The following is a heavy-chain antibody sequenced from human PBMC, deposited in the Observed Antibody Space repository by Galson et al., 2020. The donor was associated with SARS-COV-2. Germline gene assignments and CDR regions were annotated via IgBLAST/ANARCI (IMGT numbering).Heavy chain of an antibody. CDR1: GYTFTGYY. CDR2: INPNSGGT. D-gene: IGHD4-17*01. Sequence: ASVKVSCKASGYTFTGYYMHWVRQAPGQGLEWMGWINPNSGGTNYAQKFQGRVTMTRDTSISTAYMELSRLRSDDTAVYYCARDKSPLYGDFDYWGQGTLVTVSS. V-gene: IGHV1-2*02. CDR3: ARDKSPLYGDFDY. J-gene: IGHJ4*02.